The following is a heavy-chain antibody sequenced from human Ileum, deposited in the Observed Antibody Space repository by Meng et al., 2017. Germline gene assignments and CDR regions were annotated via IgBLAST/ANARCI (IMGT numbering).Heavy chain of an antibody. CDR2: TYYNGSP. CDR3: ARERRHYYGSGSFDY. V-gene: IGHV4-30-4*01. Sequence: QVQLQESGPGLGKPSQTLSRTCRVAGGSFSSDNYYWTWIRQTPGKGLEWIGLTYYNGSPFYNPSLRSRVTISVDTSKDQFSLKLTSVTAADTAVYYCARERRHYYGSGSFDYWGQGILVTVSS. CDR1: GGSFSSDNYY. J-gene: IGHJ4*02. D-gene: IGHD3-10*01.